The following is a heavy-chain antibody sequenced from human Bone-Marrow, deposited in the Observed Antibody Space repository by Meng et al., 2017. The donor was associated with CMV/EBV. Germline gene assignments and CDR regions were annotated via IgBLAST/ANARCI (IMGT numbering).Heavy chain of an antibody. D-gene: IGHD6-19*01. CDR2: ISYDGSNK. Sequence: GGSLRLSCAASGFTFSSYAMHWVRQAPGKGLEWVAVISYDGSNKYYADSVKGRFTISRDNSKNTLYLQMNSLRAEDTAVYYCARDMEIAVAGDYWGQGTQVTVSS. V-gene: IGHV3-30-3*01. CDR3: ARDMEIAVAGDY. CDR1: GFTFSSYA. J-gene: IGHJ4*02.